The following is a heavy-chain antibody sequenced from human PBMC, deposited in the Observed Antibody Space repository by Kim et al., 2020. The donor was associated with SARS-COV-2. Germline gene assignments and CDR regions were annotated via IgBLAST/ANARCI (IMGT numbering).Heavy chain of an antibody. Sequence: SQKLQDRVTITRDTSATTTYMELSNLKSEDTAVYYCTREGNGFDSKTDYWGQGTLVTVSS. J-gene: IGHJ4*02. CDR3: TREGNGFDSKTDY. V-gene: IGHV1-3*01. D-gene: IGHD5-12*01.